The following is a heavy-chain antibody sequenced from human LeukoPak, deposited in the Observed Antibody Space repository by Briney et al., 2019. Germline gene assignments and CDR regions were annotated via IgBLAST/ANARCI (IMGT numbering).Heavy chain of an antibody. V-gene: IGHV4-34*01. J-gene: IGHJ4*02. CDR1: GFTFSSYS. D-gene: IGHD2-2*01. CDR2: INHSGST. CDR3: ARVGYCSSTSCYGFDY. Sequence: GSLRLSCAASGFTFSSYSMNWVRQAPGKGLEWIGEINHSGSTNYNPSLKSRVTISVDTSKNQFSLKLSSVTAADTAVYYCARVGYCSSTSCYGFDYWGQGTLVTVSS.